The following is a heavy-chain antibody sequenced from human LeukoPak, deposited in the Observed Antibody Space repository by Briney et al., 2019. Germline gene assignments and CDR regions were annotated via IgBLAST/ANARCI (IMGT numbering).Heavy chain of an antibody. V-gene: IGHV1-69*13. CDR2: IIPIFGTA. D-gene: IGHD6-13*01. Sequence: ASVTVSCKASGGTFSSYAISWVRQAPGQGLEWMGGIIPIFGTANYAQKFQGRVTITADESTSTAYMELSSLRSEDTAVYYCARGHSGIAAAGTTIDYWGQGTLVTVSS. CDR3: ARGHSGIAAAGTTIDY. J-gene: IGHJ4*02. CDR1: GGTFSSYA.